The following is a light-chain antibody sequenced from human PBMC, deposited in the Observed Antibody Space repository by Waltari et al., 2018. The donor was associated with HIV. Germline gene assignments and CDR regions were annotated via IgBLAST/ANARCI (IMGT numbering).Light chain of an antibody. CDR2: DVS. J-gene: IGLJ3*02. CDR1: SRDVGAYTY. Sequence: QSALTQPRSVSGSPGQSVTIPCTGTSRDVGAYTYVSGYQQQPVKAPKVLISDVSKPPSGVPDRCSGAKSGVTASLTISGLQAEDEADHYCCSYAGSYTRVFGGGTKLTVL. V-gene: IGLV2-11*01. CDR3: CSYAGSYTRV.